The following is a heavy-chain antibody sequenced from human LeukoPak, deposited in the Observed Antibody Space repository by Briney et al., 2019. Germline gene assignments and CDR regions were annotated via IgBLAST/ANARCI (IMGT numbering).Heavy chain of an antibody. CDR3: AKDLRNSVSPSPSAFDI. J-gene: IGHJ3*02. V-gene: IGHV3-23*01. CDR2: ISGSGGST. CDR1: GFTFSSYA. Sequence: GGSLRLXCAASGFTFSSYAMSWVRQAPGKGLEWVSAISGSGGSTYYADSVKGRFTISRDNSKNTLYLQMNSLRAEDTAVYYCAKDLRNSVSPSPSAFDIWGQGTMVTVSS. D-gene: IGHD2-8*01.